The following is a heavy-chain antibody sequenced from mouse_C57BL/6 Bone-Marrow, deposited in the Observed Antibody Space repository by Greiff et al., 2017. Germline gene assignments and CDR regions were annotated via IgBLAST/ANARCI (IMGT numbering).Heavy chain of an antibody. Sequence: QVQLQQPGAELVKPGASVKMSCKASGYTFTSYWITWVKQRPGQGLEWIGDLYPGSGSTNYNEKFKSKATLTVDTSSSTAYMQLSSLTSEDSAVYYCAPRNLYDGYSDYWGQGTTLTVSS. CDR1: GYTFTSYW. V-gene: IGHV1-55*01. CDR2: LYPGSGST. J-gene: IGHJ2*01. D-gene: IGHD2-3*01. CDR3: APRNLYDGYSDY.